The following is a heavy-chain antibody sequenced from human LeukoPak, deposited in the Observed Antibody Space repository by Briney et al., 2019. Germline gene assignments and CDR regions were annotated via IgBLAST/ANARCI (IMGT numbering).Heavy chain of an antibody. CDR1: GFTFSSYA. D-gene: IGHD6-13*01. CDR2: ISYDGSNK. V-gene: IGHV3-30-3*01. J-gene: IGHJ3*02. CDR3: ARSTGSWYVGDAFDI. Sequence: GGSLRLSCAASGFTFSSYAMHWVRQAPGKGLEWVAVISYDGSNKYYADSVKGRFTISRDNSKNTLYLQMNSLRAEDTAVYYCARSTGSWYVGDAFDIWGQGTMVTVSS.